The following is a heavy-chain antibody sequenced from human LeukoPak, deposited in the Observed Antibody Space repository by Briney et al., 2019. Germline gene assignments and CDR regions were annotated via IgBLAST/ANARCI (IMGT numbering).Heavy chain of an antibody. CDR3: ARRGSSFAPQDV. J-gene: IGHJ6*04. CDR2: ISYDGSNK. CDR1: GFTFSSYA. Sequence: GRSLRLSCAASGFTFSSYAMHWVRQAPGKGLEWVAVISYDGSNKYYADSVKGRFTISRDNSKNTLYLQMNSLRAEDTAVYYCARRGSSFAPQDVWGKGTTVTVSS. D-gene: IGHD6-6*01. V-gene: IGHV3-30-3*01.